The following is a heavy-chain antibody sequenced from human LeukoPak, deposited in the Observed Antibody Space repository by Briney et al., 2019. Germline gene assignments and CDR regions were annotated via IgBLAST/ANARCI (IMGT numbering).Heavy chain of an antibody. CDR2: ISGSGGST. D-gene: IGHD2-2*02. Sequence: GGALRLSCAASGFTLRSYAMSWVRQAPGRGLEWVSAISGSGGSTYYADSVKGRFTISRDNSKNTLYLQMNSLRAEDTAVYYCAKGYCSSTSCYTDYWGQGTLVTVSS. CDR3: AKGYCSSTSCYTDY. V-gene: IGHV3-23*01. CDR1: GFTLRSYA. J-gene: IGHJ4*02.